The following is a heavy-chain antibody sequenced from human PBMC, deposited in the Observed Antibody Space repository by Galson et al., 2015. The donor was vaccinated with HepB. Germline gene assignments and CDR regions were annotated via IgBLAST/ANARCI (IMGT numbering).Heavy chain of an antibody. CDR2: IRNKAYGETT. D-gene: IGHD3-10*02. V-gene: IGHV3-49*03. J-gene: IGHJ4*02. CDR3: SRGHLFGVI. CDR1: GFTFGDCS. Sequence: SLRLSCAGSGFTFGDCSLNWFRQAPGKGLEWVGFIRNKAYGETTQYAASVKGRFTISRDDSKSIAYLQMDSLKTEDTAVYFCSRGHLFGVIWGQGTLVTVSS.